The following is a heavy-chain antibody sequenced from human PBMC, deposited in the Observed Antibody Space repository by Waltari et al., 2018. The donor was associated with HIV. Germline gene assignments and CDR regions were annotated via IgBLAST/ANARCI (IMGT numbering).Heavy chain of an antibody. CDR3: ARVERGWSTGMDY. Sequence: QVQLVESGGGVVQPGRSLRLSCAASGFTFSSYAMPWVRQAPGKGLEWVAVISYDGSNKYYADSVKGRFTISRDNSKNTLYLQMNSLRAEDTAVYYCARVERGWSTGMDYWGQGTLVTVSS. CDR2: ISYDGSNK. CDR1: GFTFSSYA. V-gene: IGHV3-30*04. D-gene: IGHD1-1*01. J-gene: IGHJ4*02.